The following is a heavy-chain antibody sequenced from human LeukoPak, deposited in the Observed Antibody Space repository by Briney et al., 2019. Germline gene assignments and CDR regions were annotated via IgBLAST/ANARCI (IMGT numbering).Heavy chain of an antibody. CDR2: IRYDGSNE. Sequence: GGSLRLSCAASGFTFSGYDMHWVRQAPGKGLEWVAFIRYDGSNEYYADSVKGRFTISRDNAKNSLYLQMNSLRAEDTAVYYCARDFYDSSGYNRFDYWGQGTLVTVSS. D-gene: IGHD3-22*01. CDR1: GFTFSGYD. CDR3: ARDFYDSSGYNRFDY. V-gene: IGHV3-30*02. J-gene: IGHJ4*02.